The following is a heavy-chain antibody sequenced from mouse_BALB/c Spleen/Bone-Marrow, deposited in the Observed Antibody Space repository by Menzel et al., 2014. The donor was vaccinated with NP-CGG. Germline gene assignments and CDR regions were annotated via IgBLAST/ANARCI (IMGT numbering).Heavy chain of an antibody. Sequence: DVKLVESGGGLVKPGGSLKLSCAASGFTFSSYAMSWVRRTPEKRLEWVASISSGGSTYYPDSVKGRFTISRDNARNILYLQMSSLRSEDTAMHYCARGDYYGSSFYWYFDVWGAGTTVTVSS. D-gene: IGHD1-1*01. CDR1: GFTFSSYA. J-gene: IGHJ1*01. CDR2: ISSGGST. CDR3: ARGDYYGSSFYWYFDV. V-gene: IGHV5-6-5*01.